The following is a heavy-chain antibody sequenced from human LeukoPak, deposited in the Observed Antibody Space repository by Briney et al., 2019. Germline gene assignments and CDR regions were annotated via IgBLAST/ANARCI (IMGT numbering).Heavy chain of an antibody. D-gene: IGHD3-22*01. V-gene: IGHV4-31*03. J-gene: IGHJ5*02. Sequence: RPSETLSLTCTVSGGPISSDNYYWSWIRQHPGTGLEWIGYIYYSGSTYYNPSLKSRLTIAVVTSKNLFSLKLRSVTAADTAVYYCARGQNYYDSSGFYNWFDPWGQGTLVTVSS. CDR1: GGPISSDNYY. CDR2: IYYSGST. CDR3: ARGQNYYDSSGFYNWFDP.